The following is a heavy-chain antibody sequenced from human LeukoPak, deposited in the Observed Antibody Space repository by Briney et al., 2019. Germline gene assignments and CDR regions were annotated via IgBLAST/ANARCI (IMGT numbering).Heavy chain of an antibody. V-gene: IGHV4-34*01. D-gene: IGHD3-9*01. CDR2: INHSGST. CDR1: GGSFSGYY. J-gene: IGHJ4*02. CDR3: AKRVYDILTAYVDEL. Sequence: NPSETLSLTCAVYGGSFSGYYWSWIRQPPGKGLEWIGEINHSGSTNYNPSLKSRVTISVDTSKNQFSLKLSSVTAADTAVYYCAKRVYDILTAYVDELWGQGTLVTVSS.